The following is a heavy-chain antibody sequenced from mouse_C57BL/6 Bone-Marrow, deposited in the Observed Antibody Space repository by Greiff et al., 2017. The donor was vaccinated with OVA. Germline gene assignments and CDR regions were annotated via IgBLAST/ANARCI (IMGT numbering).Heavy chain of an antibody. CDR3: TRPDYYDYDGFAY. V-gene: IGHV1-15*01. Sequence: QVQLQQSGAELVRPGASVTLSCKASGYTFTDYEMHWVKQTPVHGLEWIGAIDPETGGTAYNQKFKGKAILTADKSSSTAYMELRSLTSEDSAVYYCTRPDYYDYDGFAYWGQGTLVTVSA. J-gene: IGHJ3*01. CDR1: GYTFTDYE. D-gene: IGHD2-4*01. CDR2: IDPETGGT.